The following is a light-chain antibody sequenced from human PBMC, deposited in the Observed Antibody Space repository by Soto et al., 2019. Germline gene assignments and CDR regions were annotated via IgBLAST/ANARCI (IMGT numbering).Light chain of an antibody. Sequence: DIQLTQSPSSLSASVGDRIIITCWVSQGITGYLNWYRQKPGKVPKLLIYSAFSVQSGVPSRFSGSGSGTDFTLSFSSLQSEDVATSYGQRTYNAPFGQGTRLDIQ. CDR1: QGITGY. V-gene: IGKV1-27*01. CDR2: SAF. J-gene: IGKJ5*01. CDR3: QRTYNAP.